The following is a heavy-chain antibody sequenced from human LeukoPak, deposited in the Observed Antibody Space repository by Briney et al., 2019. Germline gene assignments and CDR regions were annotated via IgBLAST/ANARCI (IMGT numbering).Heavy chain of an antibody. Sequence: GGSLRLSCAASGFTVSGTHMSWVRQAPGKGLEWVSAMYTGGTTYYADSVKGRFTISRDNSRNTLFLHMSSLRADDTAVYYCAKDEATSGGRLASSGQGTMVTVSS. V-gene: IGHV3-53*01. CDR3: AKDEATSGGRLAS. CDR1: GFTVSGTH. D-gene: IGHD3-16*01. CDR2: MYTGGTT. J-gene: IGHJ4*02.